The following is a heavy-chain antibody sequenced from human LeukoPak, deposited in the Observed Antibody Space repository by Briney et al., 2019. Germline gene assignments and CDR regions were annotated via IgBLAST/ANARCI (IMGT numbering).Heavy chain of an antibody. V-gene: IGHV4-31*03. J-gene: IGHJ4*02. CDR3: ARLSYDSSGYLDY. CDR1: GGAISSGGYY. CDR2: IYYSGST. D-gene: IGHD3-22*01. Sequence: SQTLSLTCTVSGGAISSGGYYWSWIRQHPGKGLEWIGYIYYSGSTYYNPSLKSRVTIPVDTSKNQFSLKLSSVTAADTAVYYCARLSYDSSGYLDYWGQGTLVTVSS.